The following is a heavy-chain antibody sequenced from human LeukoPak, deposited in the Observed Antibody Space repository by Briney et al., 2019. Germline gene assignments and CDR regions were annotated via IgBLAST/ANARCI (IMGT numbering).Heavy chain of an antibody. D-gene: IGHD3-22*01. V-gene: IGHV3-13*01. CDR3: ARAVYDSSGYLRAFDI. CDR1: GFTFSSYD. CDR2: IGTAGDT. Sequence: GGSLRLSCAASGFTFSSYDMPWVRHARGKGVEWVSAIGTAGDTYYPGSVKGRFTISRENAKNSLYLQMNSLRAGDTAVYYCARAVYDSSGYLRAFDIWGQGTMVTVSS. J-gene: IGHJ3*02.